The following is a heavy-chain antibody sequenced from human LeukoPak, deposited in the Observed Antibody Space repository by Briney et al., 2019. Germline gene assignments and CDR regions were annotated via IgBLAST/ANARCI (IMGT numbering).Heavy chain of an antibody. Sequence: PSETLSLTCAVSGFSISIGYYWAWVRQPPGKGLEWIGSIYRSGRTNFNPSLKRRVTMSVDTSKNQFSLNLSSVTAADTAVYYCARVNGTSPEDYWGQGALVTVSS. CDR2: IYRSGRT. V-gene: IGHV4-38-2*01. D-gene: IGHD2-8*01. CDR1: GFSISIGYY. J-gene: IGHJ4*02. CDR3: ARVNGTSPEDY.